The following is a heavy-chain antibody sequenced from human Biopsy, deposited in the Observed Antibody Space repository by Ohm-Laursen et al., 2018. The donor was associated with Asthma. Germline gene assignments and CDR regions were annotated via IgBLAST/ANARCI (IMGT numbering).Heavy chain of an antibody. V-gene: IGHV3-30*18. D-gene: IGHD1-26*01. CDR3: AKDVFPGWELRRGPDY. CDR2: ISFDGSNK. CDR1: GFLFRSFG. J-gene: IGHJ4*02. Sequence: SLRLSCAASGFLFRSFGMHWVLQAPCNGLEWVAVISFDGSNKDFADSVKGRFTISRDNSRNTLHLQMNSLRAEDTAVYYRAKDVFPGWELRRGPDYWGQGTLVTVSS.